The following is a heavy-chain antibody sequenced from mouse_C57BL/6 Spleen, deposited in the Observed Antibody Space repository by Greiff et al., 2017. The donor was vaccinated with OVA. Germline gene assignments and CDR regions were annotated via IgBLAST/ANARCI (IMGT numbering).Heavy chain of an antibody. CDR3: ARQGEAWFAY. CDR2: ISGGGGNT. J-gene: IGHJ3*01. Sequence: EVQLVESGGGLVKPGGSLKLSCAASGFTFSSYTMSWVRQTPEKRLEWVATISGGGGNTYYPDSVKGRFTISRDNAKNTLYLQMSRLRSEDTALYYCARQGEAWFAYWGQGTLVTVSA. CDR1: GFTFSSYT. V-gene: IGHV5-9*01. D-gene: IGHD2-13*01.